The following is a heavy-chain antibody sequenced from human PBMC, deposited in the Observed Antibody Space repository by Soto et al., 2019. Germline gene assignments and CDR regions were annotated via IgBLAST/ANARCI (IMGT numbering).Heavy chain of an antibody. CDR3: AKGGGVVGTGICVDA. J-gene: IGHJ6*02. Sequence: QVQLVESGGAMVQPGTSLRLSCAASGFTFDSYGMHWVRQAPGKGLEWLAVVSYDGNDNYYAESVKGRFTIPRDNSKNMVYLQMHLLRAEDTALYFCAKGGGVVGTGICVDAWGPGTTVTVSS. V-gene: IGHV3-30*18. D-gene: IGHD2-21*02. CDR2: VSYDGNDN. CDR1: GFTFDSYG.